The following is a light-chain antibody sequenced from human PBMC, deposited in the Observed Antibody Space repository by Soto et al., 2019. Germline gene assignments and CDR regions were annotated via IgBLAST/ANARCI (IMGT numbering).Light chain of an antibody. CDR1: QSVSSD. V-gene: IGKV3D-15*01. Sequence: EIVTTQSPAALSQSPGARDTLSCKASQSVSSDLAWYQHKPGQAPRLLIYGASTRATGIPARFSGSGSGTEFTLTISSLQSEDFAVYYCQQYNNWPPITFGQGTRLEIK. J-gene: IGKJ5*01. CDR2: GAS. CDR3: QQYNNWPPIT.